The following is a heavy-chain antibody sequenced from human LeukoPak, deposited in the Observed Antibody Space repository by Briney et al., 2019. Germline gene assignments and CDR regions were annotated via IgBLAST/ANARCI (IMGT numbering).Heavy chain of an antibody. CDR2: ISYDGSNK. V-gene: IGHV3-30*18. CDR1: GFTFSSYG. D-gene: IGHD1-26*01. Sequence: GRSLRLSCAASGFTFSSYGMHWVRQAPGKGLEWVAVISYDGSNKYYADSVKGRFTISRDNSKNTLYLQMNSLRAEDTAVYYCAKDLGKGYSGSYHDAFDIWGQGTMVTVSS. J-gene: IGHJ3*02. CDR3: AKDLGKGYSGSYHDAFDI.